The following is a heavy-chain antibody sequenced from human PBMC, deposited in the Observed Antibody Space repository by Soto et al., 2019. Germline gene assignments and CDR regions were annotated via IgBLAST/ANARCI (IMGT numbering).Heavy chain of an antibody. V-gene: IGHV1-18*01. Sequence: ASVKVSCKASGYTFTSYGISWVRQAPGQGLEWMGWISAYNGNTNYAQKLQGRVTMTTDTSTSTAYMELRSLRSDDTAVYYCVRGAPTITMIVVVTTPSNAFDIWGQGTMVTVSS. CDR1: GYTFTSYG. CDR2: ISAYNGNT. D-gene: IGHD3-22*01. CDR3: VRGAPTITMIVVVTTPSNAFDI. J-gene: IGHJ3*02.